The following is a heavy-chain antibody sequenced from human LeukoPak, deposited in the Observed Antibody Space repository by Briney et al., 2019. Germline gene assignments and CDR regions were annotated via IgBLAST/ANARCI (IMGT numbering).Heavy chain of an antibody. CDR2: IYTSGST. CDR3: ARGSLSIAAAGYFDY. CDR1: GGSISSGSYY. Sequence: SETLSLTCTVSGGSISSGSYYWSWIRQPARKGLEWIGRIYTSGSTNYNPSLKSRVTISVDTSKNQFSLKLNSVTAADTAVYYCARGSLSIAAAGYFDYWGQGTLVTVSS. V-gene: IGHV4-61*02. D-gene: IGHD6-13*01. J-gene: IGHJ4*02.